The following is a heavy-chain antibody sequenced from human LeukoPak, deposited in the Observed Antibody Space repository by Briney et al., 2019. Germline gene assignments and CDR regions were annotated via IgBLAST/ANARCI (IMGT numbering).Heavy chain of an antibody. CDR3: AKDQDPRTPAPIDY. Sequence: GRSLRLSCAASGFTFSSYGMHWVRQAPGKGLEWVAVIWYDGSNKYYADSVKGRFTISRDNSKNTLYLQMNSLRAEDTAVYYCAKDQDPRTPAPIDYWGQGTLVTVSS. J-gene: IGHJ4*02. V-gene: IGHV3-33*06. CDR1: GFTFSSYG. CDR2: IWYDGSNK.